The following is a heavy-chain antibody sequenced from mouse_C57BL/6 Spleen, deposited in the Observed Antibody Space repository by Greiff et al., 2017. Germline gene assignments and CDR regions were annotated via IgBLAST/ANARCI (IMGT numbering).Heavy chain of an antibody. CDR2: ISYDGSN. Sequence: EVQLQESGPGLVKPSQSLSLTCSVTGYSITSGYYWNWIRQFPGNKLEWMGYISYDGSNNYNPSLKNRISITRDTSKNQFFLKLNSVTTEDTATYYCASGTGYFDYWGQGTTLTVSS. CDR3: ASGTGYFDY. J-gene: IGHJ2*01. V-gene: IGHV3-6*01. CDR1: GYSITSGYY. D-gene: IGHD4-1*01.